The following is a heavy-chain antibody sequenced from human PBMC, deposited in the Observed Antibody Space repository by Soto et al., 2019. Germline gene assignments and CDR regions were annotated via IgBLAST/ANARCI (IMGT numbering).Heavy chain of an antibody. V-gene: IGHV1-18*01. D-gene: IGHD3-22*01. Sequence: ASVKVSCKASGYTFTSYGISWVRQAPGQGLEWMGWISAYNGNTNYAQKLQGRVTMTTDTSTSTAYMELRSPRSDDTAVYYCAAPRSHITMIGDDIWGQGTMVTVSS. CDR2: ISAYNGNT. CDR1: GYTFTSYG. CDR3: AAPRSHITMIGDDI. J-gene: IGHJ3*02.